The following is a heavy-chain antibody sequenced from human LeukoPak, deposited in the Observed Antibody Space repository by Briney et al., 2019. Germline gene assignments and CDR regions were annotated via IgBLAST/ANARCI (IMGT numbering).Heavy chain of an antibody. CDR3: ARLHSGYSGDNWFDP. Sequence: PGGSLRLSCAASGFPFSSYSMNWARQAPGKGLEWVSYISSSSSTIYYADSVKGRFTISRDNAKNSLYLQMNSLRDEDTAVYYCARLHSGYSGDNWFDPWGQGTLVTVSS. CDR1: GFPFSSYS. D-gene: IGHD3-22*01. V-gene: IGHV3-48*02. CDR2: ISSSSSTI. J-gene: IGHJ5*02.